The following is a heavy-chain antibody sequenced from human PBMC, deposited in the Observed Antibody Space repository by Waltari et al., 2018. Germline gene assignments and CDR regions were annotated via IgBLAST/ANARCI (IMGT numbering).Heavy chain of an antibody. CDR3: ARHGASSSWYWFDP. J-gene: IGHJ5*02. D-gene: IGHD6-13*01. CDR1: GYSISSGYY. CDR2: IYHSGRT. Sequence: QVQLQESGPGLVKPSETLSLTCAVSGYSISSGYYWGWIRQPPGKGLEWIGSIYHSGRTYYNPALKSRVTISVDTSKNQCSLKLSSVTAADTAVYYCARHGASSSWYWFDPWGQGTLVTVSS. V-gene: IGHV4-38-2*01.